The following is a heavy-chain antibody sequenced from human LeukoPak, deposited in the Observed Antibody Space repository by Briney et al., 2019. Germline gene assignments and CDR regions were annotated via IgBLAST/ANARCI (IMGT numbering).Heavy chain of an antibody. J-gene: IGHJ4*02. CDR1: GFTFSSYA. D-gene: IGHD3-22*01. V-gene: IGHV3-23*01. Sequence: GGSLRLSCAASGFTFSSYAMSWVRQAPGKGLEWVSAISGSGGSTYYADSVKGRFTISRDNSKNTLYLQMNSQRAEDTAVYYCAKLNLDYYDSSGYYGYWGQGTLVTVSS. CDR3: AKLNLDYYDSSGYYGY. CDR2: ISGSGGST.